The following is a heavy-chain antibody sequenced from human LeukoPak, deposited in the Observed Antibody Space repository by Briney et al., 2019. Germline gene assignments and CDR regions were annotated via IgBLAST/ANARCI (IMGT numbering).Heavy chain of an antibody. CDR3: AKDRGRSTGANRFDY. J-gene: IGHJ4*02. CDR1: GFTFSSYA. CDR2: ISTSGGTT. Sequence: GSPRLSCAASGFTFSSYAMSWVCQAPGKGLQWVSTISTSGGTTYYADSVKGRFTISRDDSKNTLYLQMNSLRAEDTAVYSCAKDRGRSTGANRFDYCGQGTLLADSS. V-gene: IGHV3-23*01. D-gene: IGHD3-10*01.